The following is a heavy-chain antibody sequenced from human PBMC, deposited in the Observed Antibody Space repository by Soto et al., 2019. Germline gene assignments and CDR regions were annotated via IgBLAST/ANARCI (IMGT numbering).Heavy chain of an antibody. D-gene: IGHD1-1*01. CDR2: ISAYNGTR. Sequence: QVQLVQSGAEVKKPGASVKVSCKASGYNLMTYGINWERQAPGQGLEWVAWISAYNGTRYSAQNFQGRVTMTTDAHTSTAYMELRSLRSDDTAIYFCARGTYKDFWGQGTLVTVSS. CDR1: GYNLMTYG. V-gene: IGHV1-18*01. J-gene: IGHJ4*02. CDR3: ARGTYKDF.